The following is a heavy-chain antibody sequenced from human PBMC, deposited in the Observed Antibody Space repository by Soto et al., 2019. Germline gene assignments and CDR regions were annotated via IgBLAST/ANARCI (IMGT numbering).Heavy chain of an antibody. D-gene: IGHD1-26*01. J-gene: IGHJ4*02. CDR2: INPNGGST. Sequence: QVHLVQSGAEVKKPGASVKVSCKASGYIFINYYIHWGRQAPGQGLEWIGIINPNGGSTNYAQKCRGGVTMARDTSTSTVYMDLGSLRSDDTAVYYCARDLAGADYWGQGTLVTVSS. CDR1: GYIFINYY. CDR3: ARDLAGADY. V-gene: IGHV1-46*01.